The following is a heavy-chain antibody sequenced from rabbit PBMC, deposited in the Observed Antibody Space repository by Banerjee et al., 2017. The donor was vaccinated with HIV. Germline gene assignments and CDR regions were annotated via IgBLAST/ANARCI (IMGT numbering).Heavy chain of an antibody. D-gene: IGHD4-1*01. J-gene: IGHJ4*01. Sequence: QSLEESGGGLVKPGGTLTLTCTVSGFSFSSNWICWVRQAPGKGLEWIACIDTNDGDTDYANWVNGRFTISSHNAQNTLVLQLNSLTAADTATYFCVREVAAKFALWGQGTLVTVS. CDR1: GFSFSSNW. CDR2: IDTNDGDT. CDR3: VREVAAKFAL. V-gene: IGHV1S43*01.